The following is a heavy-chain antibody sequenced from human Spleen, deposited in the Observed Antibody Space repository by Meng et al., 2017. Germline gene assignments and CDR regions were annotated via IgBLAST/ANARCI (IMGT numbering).Heavy chain of an antibody. V-gene: IGHV4-34*01. CDR1: GGSFSDYY. CDR2: INHSGST. J-gene: IGHJ4*02. D-gene: IGHD4-11*01. Sequence: QEQLLQWAAGLLQPSETLSLTCVVSGGSFSDYYWSWIRQPPGKGLEWIGEINHSGSTNYNPSLESRATISVDTSQNNLSLKLSSVTAADSAVYYCARGPTTMAHDFDYWGQGTLVTVSS. CDR3: ARGPTTMAHDFDY.